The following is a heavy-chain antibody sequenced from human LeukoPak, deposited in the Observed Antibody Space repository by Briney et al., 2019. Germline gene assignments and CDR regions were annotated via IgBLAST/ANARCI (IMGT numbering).Heavy chain of an antibody. CDR2: IHHSGSI. CDR1: GGSFSGYY. D-gene: IGHD3-10*01. CDR3: ARDDYYYGSGSGFEY. J-gene: IGHJ4*02. Sequence: PSETLSLTCAVYGGSFSGYYWSWDRQPPGKGLEWIGEIHHSGSINYNPSLKSRVTVLVDTSKNQFSLKLSSVTAADTAVYYCARDDYYYGSGSGFEYWGQGTPVTVSS. V-gene: IGHV4-34*01.